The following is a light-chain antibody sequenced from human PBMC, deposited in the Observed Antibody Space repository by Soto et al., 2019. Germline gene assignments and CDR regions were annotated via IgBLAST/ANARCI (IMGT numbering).Light chain of an antibody. V-gene: IGLV2-14*01. J-gene: IGLJ1*01. Sequence: QSVLTQPASVSGSPGQSITISCTGTSSDVGGYNYVSWHQQHPGKVPKLIIYDVSYRPSGVSNRFSGSKSGNTASLTISGLQAEDEADYYCSSYTTSSTYVFGTGTKVTVL. CDR1: SSDVGGYNY. CDR3: SSYTTSSTYV. CDR2: DVS.